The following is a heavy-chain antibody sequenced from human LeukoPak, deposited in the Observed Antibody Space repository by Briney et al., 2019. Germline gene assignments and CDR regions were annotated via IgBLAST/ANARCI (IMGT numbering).Heavy chain of an antibody. D-gene: IGHD6-13*01. Sequence: PSETLSLTCTVSGGSISSYYWSWIRQPPGKGLEWIGEINHSGSTNYNPSLKSRVTISVDTSKNQFSLKLSSVTAADTAVYYCARVPGGGSSSWYADPWGQGTLVTVSS. J-gene: IGHJ5*02. CDR2: INHSGST. CDR1: GGSISSYY. CDR3: ARVPGGGSSSWYADP. V-gene: IGHV4-34*01.